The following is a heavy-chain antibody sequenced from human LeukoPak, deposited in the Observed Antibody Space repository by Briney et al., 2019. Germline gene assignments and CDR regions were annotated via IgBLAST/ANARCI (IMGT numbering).Heavy chain of an antibody. V-gene: IGHV4-59*11. CDR3: ARGLNNRKSGRRFDVFEI. J-gene: IGHJ3*02. CDR2: IYYSGST. D-gene: IGHD3-3*01. Sequence: SETLSLTCSVSGGSISSHYWSRIRQPPGKGLEWIGYIYYSGSTKYNPSLKSRVTISVDTSKNQVSLKLSSVTAADTAVYYCARGLNNRKSGRRFDVFEIWGQGTMVTVSS. CDR1: GGSISSHY.